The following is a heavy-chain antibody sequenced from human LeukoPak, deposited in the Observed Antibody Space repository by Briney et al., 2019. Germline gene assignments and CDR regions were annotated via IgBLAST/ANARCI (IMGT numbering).Heavy chain of an antibody. CDR2: IRSKADGGTI. CDR3: TTYSSKDAFDI. Sequence: GGSLRLSCEASGFTFSNVWMNWVRQAPGKGLEWVGRIRSKADGGTIDHAAPVKARFTISRDDSKNTMYLQMSSLKTEDTAVYYCTTYSSKDAFDIWGQGTMVTVSS. J-gene: IGHJ3*02. CDR1: GFTFSNVW. D-gene: IGHD6-13*01. V-gene: IGHV3-15*01.